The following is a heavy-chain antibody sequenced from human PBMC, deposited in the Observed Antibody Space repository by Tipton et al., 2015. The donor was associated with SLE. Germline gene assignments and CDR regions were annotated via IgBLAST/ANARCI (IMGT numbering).Heavy chain of an antibody. CDR2: VSYNGRT. CDR3: ARRLPVAGQYWYFDL. CDR1: GVSLSSHY. Sequence: TLSLTCTVSGVSLSSHYWSWIRQSPGKGLEWLGYVSYNGRTSYNPSLKSRVTISIDTSNNQFSLKLSSVTAADTAVYYCARRLPVAGQYWYFDLWGRGTLVTVSS. D-gene: IGHD6-19*01. V-gene: IGHV4-59*11. J-gene: IGHJ2*01.